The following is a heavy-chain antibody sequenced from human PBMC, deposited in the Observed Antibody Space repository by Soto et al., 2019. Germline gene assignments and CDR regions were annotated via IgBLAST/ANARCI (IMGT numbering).Heavy chain of an antibody. Sequence: EVQLVESGGGLVQPGGSLRLSCAASGFTFSTYWMHWVRQAPGTGLVWVADINRDGSITKYADYVKGRFTISRDNSKSTLYLQMSSLSAEGTAMYYCARDEGAAVLVRGFDHWGQGALVTVSS. CDR1: GFTFSTYW. V-gene: IGHV3-74*03. CDR2: INRDGSIT. D-gene: IGHD2-15*01. J-gene: IGHJ4*02. CDR3: ARDEGAAVLVRGFDH.